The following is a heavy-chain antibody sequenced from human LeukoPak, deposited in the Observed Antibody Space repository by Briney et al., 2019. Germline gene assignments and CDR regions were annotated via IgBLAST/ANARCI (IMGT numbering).Heavy chain of an antibody. J-gene: IGHJ4*02. CDR2: INPNSGGT. CDR3: ARSFQGTVNPDY. CDR1: GYTFTGYY. Sequence: ASVKVSCKASGYTFTGYYMHWVRQAPGQGLEWMGWINPNSGGTNYAQKFQGRVTMTRDTSISTAYMELSRLRSDDTAVYYCARSFQGTVNPDYWGQGTLVTVSS. V-gene: IGHV1-2*02. D-gene: IGHD4-17*01.